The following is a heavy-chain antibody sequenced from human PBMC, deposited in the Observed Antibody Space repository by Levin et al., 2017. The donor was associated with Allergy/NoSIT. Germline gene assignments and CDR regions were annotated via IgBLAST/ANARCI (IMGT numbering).Heavy chain of an antibody. D-gene: IGHD6-19*01. CDR2: ISYDGSNK. Sequence: GGSLRLSCAASGFTFSSYGMHWVRQAPGKGLEWVAVISYDGSNKYYADSVKGRFTISRDNSKNTLYLQMNSLRAEDTAVYYCAKGGSSGWYLYFDYWGQGTLVTVSS. J-gene: IGHJ4*02. V-gene: IGHV3-30*18. CDR3: AKGGSSGWYLYFDY. CDR1: GFTFSSYG.